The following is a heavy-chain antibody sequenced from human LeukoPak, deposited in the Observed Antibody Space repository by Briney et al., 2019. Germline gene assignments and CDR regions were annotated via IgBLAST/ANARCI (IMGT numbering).Heavy chain of an antibody. Sequence: GGSLRLSCAASGFTFSSYAMHWVRQAPGKGLEWVAVISYDGSNKYYADSVKGRFTISRDNSKNTLYLQMNSLRAEDTAVYYCAKLSSGWSRRDYWGRGTLVTVSS. CDR1: GFTFSSYA. D-gene: IGHD6-19*01. V-gene: IGHV3-30*04. CDR3: AKLSSGWSRRDY. CDR2: ISYDGSNK. J-gene: IGHJ4*02.